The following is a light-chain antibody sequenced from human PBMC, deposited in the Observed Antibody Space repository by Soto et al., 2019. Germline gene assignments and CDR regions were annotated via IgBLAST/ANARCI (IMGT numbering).Light chain of an antibody. CDR2: EVS. J-gene: IGLJ1*01. CDR3: SSYTRSSTSPYV. Sequence: QSVLTQPASVSGSPGQSITISCTGTSSDVGGYNYVSWYQQHPGKAPKLMIYEVSNRPSGVSNRFSGSKSGNTASLTISGLQADDEADYYCSSYTRSSTSPYVCGTGTKVTVL. V-gene: IGLV2-14*01. CDR1: SSDVGGYNY.